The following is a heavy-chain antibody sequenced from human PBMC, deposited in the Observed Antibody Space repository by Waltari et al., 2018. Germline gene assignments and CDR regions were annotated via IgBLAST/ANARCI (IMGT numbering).Heavy chain of an antibody. CDR3: TRDNWGTSDY. D-gene: IGHD7-27*01. V-gene: IGHV3-74*01. Sequence: EVQLVESGGDLVQPGGSLGLSSAASGFSFSDFSMLWVRPAPGKGLEWVSRINPAGRATTYADSVRGRFTISRDNAQNTLHLQMNSLRVEDTAMYYCTRDNWGTSDYWGQGTLVTVSS. CDR1: GFSFSDFS. CDR2: INPAGRAT. J-gene: IGHJ4*02.